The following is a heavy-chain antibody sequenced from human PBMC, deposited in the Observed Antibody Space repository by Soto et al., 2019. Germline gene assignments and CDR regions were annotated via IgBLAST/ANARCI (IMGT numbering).Heavy chain of an antibody. Sequence: SETLSLTCAVYGESFSDYYWNWIRQPPGKGLEWIGEIHHSGSTNYNPSLKSRVTISVDTSKNQFSLKPSSLTAADTAIYYCASRRAWELLDYWGQGTLVTVSS. CDR2: IHHSGST. D-gene: IGHD1-26*01. V-gene: IGHV4-34*01. CDR3: ASRRAWELLDY. J-gene: IGHJ4*02. CDR1: GESFSDYY.